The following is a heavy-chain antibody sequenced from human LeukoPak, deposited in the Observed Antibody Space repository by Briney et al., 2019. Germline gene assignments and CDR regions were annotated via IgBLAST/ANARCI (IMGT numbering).Heavy chain of an antibody. V-gene: IGHV3-20*04. CDR1: GFTFDDYG. Sequence: GGFLRLSCAASGFTFDDYGMSWVRQAPGKGLEWVSGINWNGGSTGYADSVKGRFTISRDNAKNSLYLQMNSLRAEDTALYYCARVGGQEMATMEFGYWGQGTLVTVSS. J-gene: IGHJ4*02. D-gene: IGHD5-24*01. CDR2: INWNGGST. CDR3: ARVGGQEMATMEFGY.